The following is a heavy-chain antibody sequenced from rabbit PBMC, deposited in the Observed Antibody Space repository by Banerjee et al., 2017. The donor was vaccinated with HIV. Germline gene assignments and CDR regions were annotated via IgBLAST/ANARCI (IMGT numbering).Heavy chain of an antibody. J-gene: IGHJ4*01. D-gene: IGHD4-2*01. CDR1: GFSFSNNYW. CDR2: IYAGSSGST. CDR3: ARAGYAGWYFNL. V-gene: IGHV1S45*01. Sequence: EESGGGLVKPEGALPLTCTASGFSFSNNYWICWVGQAPGKGLEWIACIYAGSSGSTWYASWAKGRFTISKTSSTVDLKMTSLTAADTATYFCARAGYAGWYFNLWGQGTLVTVS.